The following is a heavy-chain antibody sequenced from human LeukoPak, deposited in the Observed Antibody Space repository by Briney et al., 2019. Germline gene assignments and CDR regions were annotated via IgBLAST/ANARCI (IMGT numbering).Heavy chain of an antibody. D-gene: IGHD6-13*01. CDR3: ARPPNIAAAGQD. Sequence: PGGSLRLSCAGSGFTFSSYWMGWVRQAPGKGLEWVSSISSSSSYIYYADSVKGRFTISRDNAKNSLYLQMNSLRAEDTAVYYCARPPNIAAAGQDWGQGTLVTVSS. V-gene: IGHV3-21*01. J-gene: IGHJ4*02. CDR1: GFTFSSYW. CDR2: ISSSSSYI.